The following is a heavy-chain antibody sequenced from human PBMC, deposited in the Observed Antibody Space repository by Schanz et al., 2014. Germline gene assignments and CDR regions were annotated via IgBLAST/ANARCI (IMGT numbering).Heavy chain of an antibody. CDR2: ISYGTSYI. CDR1: GFNFSSYS. Sequence: EVKMVESGGGLVKPGGSLRLSCAASGFNFSSYSLNWVRQAPGKGLEWVSSISYGTSYIYYAESVKGRFTISRDNAKNSLYLQMNGLRAEDTAVYYCARKMKLGVYGGKGHDSLDIWGQGTMVTVSS. V-gene: IGHV3-21*01. J-gene: IGHJ3*02. D-gene: IGHD4-17*01. CDR3: ARKMKLGVYGGKGHDSLDI.